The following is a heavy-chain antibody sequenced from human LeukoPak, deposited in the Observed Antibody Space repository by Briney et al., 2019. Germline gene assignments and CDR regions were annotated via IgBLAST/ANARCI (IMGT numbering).Heavy chain of an antibody. D-gene: IGHD2-2*01. V-gene: IGHV1-18*01. CDR2: ISAYNGNT. J-gene: IGHJ5*02. Sequence: ASVKVSCKASGYTFTSYGISWVRQAPGQGLEWMGWISAYNGNTNYAQKLQGRVTITRDTSASTAYMELSSLRSEDTAVYYCASPAVTTSWGQGTLVTVSS. CDR1: GYTFTSYG. CDR3: ASPAVTTS.